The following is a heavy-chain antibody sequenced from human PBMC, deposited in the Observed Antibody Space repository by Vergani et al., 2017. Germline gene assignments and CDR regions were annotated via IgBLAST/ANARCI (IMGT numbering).Heavy chain of an antibody. V-gene: IGHV3-21*01. J-gene: IGHJ6*02. CDR2: ISSSSSYI. Sequence: EVQLVESGGGLVKPGGSLRLSCAASGFTFSSYSMNWVRQAPGKGLEWVSSISSSSSYIYYADSVKGRFTISRDNAKNSLYLQMNSLRAEDTAVYYCARAATQDFWSGYYTGEYYYYGMDVWGQGTTVTVSS. CDR1: GFTFSSYS. CDR3: ARAATQDFWSGYYTGEYYYYGMDV. D-gene: IGHD3-3*01.